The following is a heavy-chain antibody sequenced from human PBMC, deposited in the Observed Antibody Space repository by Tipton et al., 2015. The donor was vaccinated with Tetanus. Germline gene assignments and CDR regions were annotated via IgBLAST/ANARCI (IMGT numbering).Heavy chain of an antibody. CDR1: GDSISSGGHY. CDR2: IYYRGST. V-gene: IGHV4-39*01. D-gene: IGHD4-23*01. Sequence: TLSLTCSVSGDSISSGGHYWGWIRQPPGKGLEWIGNIYYRGSTYYSPSLRSRVVMSIDTSKNQFSLSLRSVTAADTAVYFCARYKTSLVTPGKYFDSWGQGALVTVSS. CDR3: ARYKTSLVTPGKYFDS. J-gene: IGHJ4*02.